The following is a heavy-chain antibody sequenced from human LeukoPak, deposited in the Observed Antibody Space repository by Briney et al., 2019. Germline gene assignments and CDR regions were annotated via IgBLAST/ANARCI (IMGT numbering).Heavy chain of an antibody. V-gene: IGHV3-23*01. CDR1: GFSFSSYG. J-gene: IGHJ4*02. Sequence: GGTLRLSCAASGFSFSSYGMSWVRQAPGKGLEWVSAISGSGGSTYYADSVKGRFTISRDNSKNTLYLQMNSLRAEDTAVYYCAKDHRPYYDILTGCNPFDYWGQGTLVTVSS. D-gene: IGHD3-9*01. CDR2: ISGSGGST. CDR3: AKDHRPYYDILTGCNPFDY.